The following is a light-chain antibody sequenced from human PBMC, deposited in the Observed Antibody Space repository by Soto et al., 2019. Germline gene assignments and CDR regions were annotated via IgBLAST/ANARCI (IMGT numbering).Light chain of an antibody. J-gene: IGKJ1*01. CDR3: QQYNNWLRT. CDR2: GAS. CDR1: QSVSSN. V-gene: IGKV3-15*01. Sequence: EIVMTQSPATLSVSPGERATLSCRASQSVSSNLAWYQQKPGQAPRLLIYGASTRATGIPARISGSGSGTEFTLTIRGLQSEDFAVYYCQQYNNWLRTFGQGTKVEIK.